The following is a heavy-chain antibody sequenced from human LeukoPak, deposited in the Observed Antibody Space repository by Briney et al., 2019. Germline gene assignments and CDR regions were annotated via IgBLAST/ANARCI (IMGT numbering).Heavy chain of an antibody. Sequence: SVKVSCKASGGTFSSYAISWVRQAPGQGLEWMGRIIPILGIANYAQKFQGRVTITADNSTSTAYMELSSLRSEDTAVYYCARDLIAAAGIPYYGMDVWGQGTTVTVSS. D-gene: IGHD6-13*01. CDR3: ARDLIAAAGIPYYGMDV. V-gene: IGHV1-69*04. CDR2: IIPILGIA. CDR1: GGTFSSYA. J-gene: IGHJ6*02.